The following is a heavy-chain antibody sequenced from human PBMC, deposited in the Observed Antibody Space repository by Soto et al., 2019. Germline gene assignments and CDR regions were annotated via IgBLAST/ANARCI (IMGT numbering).Heavy chain of an antibody. CDR2: IYYSGST. J-gene: IGHJ4*02. CDR1: GGSISSYY. CDR3: ARDRYCSGGSCYPNRFDY. V-gene: IGHV4-59*01. Sequence: PSETLSLTCTVSGGSISSYYWSWIRQPPGKGLEWIGYIYYSGSTNYNPSLKSRVTISVDTSKNQFSLKLSSVTAADTAVYYCARDRYCSGGSCYPNRFDYWGQGTLVTVSS. D-gene: IGHD2-15*01.